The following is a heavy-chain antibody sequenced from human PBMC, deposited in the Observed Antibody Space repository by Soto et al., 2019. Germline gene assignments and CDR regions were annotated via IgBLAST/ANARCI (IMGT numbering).Heavy chain of an antibody. CDR2: IYYSGST. Sequence: QVQLQESGPGLVKPSETLSLTCTVSGGSISSYYWSWIRQPPGKGLEWIGYIYYSGSTNYNPSLRSRVTISVDTSKNQFSLKLSSVTAADTAVYYCARRYSSAFDIWGQGTMVPVSS. D-gene: IGHD6-13*01. CDR1: GGSISSYY. V-gene: IGHV4-59*08. CDR3: ARRYSSAFDI. J-gene: IGHJ3*02.